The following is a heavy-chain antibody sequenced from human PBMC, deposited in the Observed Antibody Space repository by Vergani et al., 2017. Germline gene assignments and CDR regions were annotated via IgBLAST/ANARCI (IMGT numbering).Heavy chain of an antibody. CDR1: EFTFSNYA. CDR2: ISGSGVSA. Sequence: EVQLLESGGGLVQPGGSLRLTCAASEFTFSNYAMNWVRQAPGKGLEWVSGISGSGVSAYYTDSVKGRFTISRDNSKNMLFLQMNNLRTEDTAIYYCARDMVRGVIPLNYGMDVWGQGTTVTVSS. V-gene: IGHV3-23*01. J-gene: IGHJ6*02. D-gene: IGHD3-10*01. CDR3: ARDMVRGVIPLNYGMDV.